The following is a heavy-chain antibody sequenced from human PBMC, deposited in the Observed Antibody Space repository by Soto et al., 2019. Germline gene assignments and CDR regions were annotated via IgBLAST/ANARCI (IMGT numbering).Heavy chain of an antibody. Sequence: SETLYLTCTVSGGSISSSSYSWGWIRQPPGKGLEWIGSSSYSGSTYYNPSLKSRVTISVDTSKNQFSLKLNSVPAADTALYFCSRSSTNRTLFDFSGQGSLVTVYS. CDR2: SSYSGST. V-gene: IGHV4-39*07. CDR1: GGSISSSSYS. J-gene: IGHJ4*02. CDR3: SRSSTNRTLFDF. D-gene: IGHD1-1*01.